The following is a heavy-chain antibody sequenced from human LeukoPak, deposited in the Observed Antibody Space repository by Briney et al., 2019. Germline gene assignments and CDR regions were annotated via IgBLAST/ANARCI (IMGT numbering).Heavy chain of an antibody. J-gene: IGHJ4*02. Sequence: SETLSLTCAVYGGSFSGYYWSWIRQPAGKGLEWIGRVYTRGTTSYNPSLKSRVTISVDTSKNQFSLRLSSVTAADTAVYYCARGYWFYFDYWGQGTLVTVSS. V-gene: IGHV4-59*10. D-gene: IGHD2-8*02. CDR1: GGSFSGYY. CDR2: VYTRGTT. CDR3: ARGYWFYFDY.